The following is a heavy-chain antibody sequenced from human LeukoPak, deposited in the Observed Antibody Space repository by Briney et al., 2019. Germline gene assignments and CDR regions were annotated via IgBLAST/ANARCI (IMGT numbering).Heavy chain of an antibody. Sequence: ASVKVSCKASGYTFTSYDINWVRQATGQGLEWMGWMNPNSGNTGYAQKFQGRVTITRNTSISTAYMELSSLRSEDTAVYYCGGGYYGSGSYPKNPPIDYWGQGTLVTVSS. J-gene: IGHJ4*02. CDR3: GGGYYGSGSYPKNPPIDY. D-gene: IGHD3-10*01. CDR1: GYTFTSYD. CDR2: MNPNSGNT. V-gene: IGHV1-8*03.